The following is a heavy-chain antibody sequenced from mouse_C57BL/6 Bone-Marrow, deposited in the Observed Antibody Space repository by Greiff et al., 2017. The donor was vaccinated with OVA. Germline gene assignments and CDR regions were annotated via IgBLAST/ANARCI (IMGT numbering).Heavy chain of an antibody. Sequence: EVQLQESGAELVRPGASVKLSCTASGFNIKDDYMHWVKQRPEQGLEWIGWIDPENGDTEYASKFQGKATITADKSSSTAYMQLNSLTSEDSAVYFCARGDYARFAYWGQGTLVTVSA. CDR1: GFNIKDDY. D-gene: IGHD2-4*01. CDR2: IDPENGDT. J-gene: IGHJ3*01. CDR3: ARGDYARFAY. V-gene: IGHV14-4*01.